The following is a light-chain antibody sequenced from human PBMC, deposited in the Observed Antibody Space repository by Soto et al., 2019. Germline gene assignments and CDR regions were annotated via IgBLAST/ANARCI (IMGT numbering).Light chain of an antibody. V-gene: IGKV3-15*01. J-gene: IGKJ4*01. CDR2: RTS. CDR3: QQYNNWPRAT. CDR1: QSINNN. Sequence: ETVMTQSPATLSVSPGERATLSCRASQSINNNLAWYQQKPGQAPRLIMFRTSTRATGVPARFSGSGSETDFNLTISSLQSEGFAVYYCQQYNNWPRATFGGGTKVDIK.